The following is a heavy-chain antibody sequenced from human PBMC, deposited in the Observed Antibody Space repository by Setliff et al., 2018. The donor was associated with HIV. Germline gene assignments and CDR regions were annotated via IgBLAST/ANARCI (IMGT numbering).Heavy chain of an antibody. CDR3: VRRLRYFDPSFDI. CDR2: IYTSGST. V-gene: IGHV4-4*09. J-gene: IGHJ3*02. Sequence: SETLSLTCTVSGGSISSYYWSWIRQPPGKGLEWIGYIYTSGSTNFNPSLRSRVTISLDTSKNQFSLTLSSVTAADTAVYYCVRRLRYFDPSFDIWGQGTLVTVSS. D-gene: IGHD3-9*01. CDR1: GGSISSYY.